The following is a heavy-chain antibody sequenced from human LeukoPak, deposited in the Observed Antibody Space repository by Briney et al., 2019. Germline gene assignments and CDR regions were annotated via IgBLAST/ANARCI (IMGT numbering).Heavy chain of an antibody. J-gene: IGHJ4*02. CDR1: GVSISSYY. D-gene: IGHD3-10*01. CDR2: IYYSGST. CDR3: ARHYGSGSYYLDY. Sequence: SETLSLTCTVSGVSISSYYWGWIRQPPGKGLGWIWYIYYSGSTNYNPSLKSRVTISVDTSKNQVSLKLSSVSAADTAVYYCARHYGSGSYYLDYWGQGTLVTVSS. V-gene: IGHV4-59*08.